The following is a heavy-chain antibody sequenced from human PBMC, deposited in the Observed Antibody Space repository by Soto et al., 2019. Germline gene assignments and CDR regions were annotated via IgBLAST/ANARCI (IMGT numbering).Heavy chain of an antibody. CDR1: GFTFSGFW. V-gene: IGHV3-74*01. CDR2: IKSDGTNT. CDR3: VRDGWAVAEN. D-gene: IGHD6-19*01. J-gene: IGHJ4*02. Sequence: EVQLVESGGGSVQPGGSLRLSCASSGFTFSGFWMHWVRQGPGMGLVWVSGIKSDGTNTAYAESVRGRFTISRDNAEETLYLQMNSLRAEDTAVYYCVRDGWAVAENWGQGTLVTVSS.